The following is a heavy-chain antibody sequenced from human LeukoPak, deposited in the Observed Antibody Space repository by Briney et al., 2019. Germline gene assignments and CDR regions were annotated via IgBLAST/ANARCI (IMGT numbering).Heavy chain of an antibody. CDR3: ARGAGDQLLYGWFDP. V-gene: IGHV4-30-2*01. CDR1: GGSISSGGYS. D-gene: IGHD2-2*02. J-gene: IGHJ5*02. CDR2: IYHSGST. Sequence: RPSETLSLTCAVSGGSISSGGYSWSWIRQPPGKGLEWIGYIYHSGSTYYNPSLKSRVTISVDRSKNQFSLKLGSVTAADTAVYYCARGAGDQLLYGWFDPWGQGTLVTVSS.